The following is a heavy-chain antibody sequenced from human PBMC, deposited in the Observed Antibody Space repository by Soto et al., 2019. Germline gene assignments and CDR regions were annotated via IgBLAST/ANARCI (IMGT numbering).Heavy chain of an antibody. CDR2: ISYDGSNK. Sequence: QVQLVESGGGVVQPGRSLRLSCAASGFTFSSYAMHWVRQAPGKGLEWVAVISYDGSNKYYADSVKGRFTISRDNSKNTLYLQMNSLRAEDTAVYYCARGPEYYDSTGYPDWGQGTLVTVSS. J-gene: IGHJ4*02. CDR1: GFTFSSYA. D-gene: IGHD3-22*01. V-gene: IGHV3-30-3*01. CDR3: ARGPEYYDSTGYPD.